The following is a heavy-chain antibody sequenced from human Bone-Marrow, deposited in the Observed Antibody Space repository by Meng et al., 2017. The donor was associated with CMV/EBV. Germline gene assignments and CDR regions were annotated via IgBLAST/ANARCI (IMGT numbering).Heavy chain of an antibody. V-gene: IGHV3-7*01. J-gene: IGHJ4*02. Sequence: GGSLRLSLTCAASGFPFTTYWMTWVRQAPGKGLEWVANINQAGNERYYVDSVRGRFTISRDNAKNLLYLQMSRLRAEDTAVYYCVVRDYHNANWGLGRLVNVSS. CDR1: GFPFTTYW. D-gene: IGHD3-10*01. CDR3: VVRDYHNAN. CDR2: INQAGNER.